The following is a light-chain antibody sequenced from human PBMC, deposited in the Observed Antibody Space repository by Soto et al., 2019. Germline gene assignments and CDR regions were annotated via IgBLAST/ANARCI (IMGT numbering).Light chain of an antibody. V-gene: IGKV3-20*01. Sequence: EIVLTQSPGTLSLSPGERATLSCRASQSVSSSYLAWYQQKPGLAPRLLIYGASSRATGIPDRFSGSGSGADFTLTISRLEPEDFAGYYCQHYGGSPPVTFGQGTKLEIK. J-gene: IGKJ2*01. CDR2: GAS. CDR1: QSVSSSY. CDR3: QHYGGSPPVT.